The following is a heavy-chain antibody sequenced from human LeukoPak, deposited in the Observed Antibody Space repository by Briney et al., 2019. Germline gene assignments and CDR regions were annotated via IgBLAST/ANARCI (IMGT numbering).Heavy chain of an antibody. J-gene: IGHJ1*01. CDR2: LYSDGNT. CDR3: ARGVEPLAANTLAY. V-gene: IGHV3-53*01. CDR1: GFTVITND. D-gene: IGHD1-14*01. Sequence: PGGSLRLSCAASGFTVITNDMTWVRQAPGKGLEWASVLYSDGNTKYADSVQGRFTISRDNSKNTLYLEMNSLSPDDTAVYYCARGVEPLAANTLAYWGQGTLVTASS.